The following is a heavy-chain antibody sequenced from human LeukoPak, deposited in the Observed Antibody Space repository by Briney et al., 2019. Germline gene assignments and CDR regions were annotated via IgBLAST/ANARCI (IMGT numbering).Heavy chain of an antibody. D-gene: IGHD1-1*01. Sequence: SETLSLTCAVYGGSFSGYYWSWIRQPPGKGLEWMGEINHSGSTNYNPSLKSRVTISVDTSKTQFSLKLSSVTAADTAVYYCARKRQRRRLNWFDPWGQGTLVTVSS. V-gene: IGHV4-34*01. CDR2: INHSGST. CDR1: GGSFSGYY. CDR3: ARKRQRRRLNWFDP. J-gene: IGHJ5*02.